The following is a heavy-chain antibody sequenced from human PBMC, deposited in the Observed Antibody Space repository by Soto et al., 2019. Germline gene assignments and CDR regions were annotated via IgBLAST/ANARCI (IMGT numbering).Heavy chain of an antibody. D-gene: IGHD3-10*01. CDR3: TRLISAAQDY. CDR1: GFVFKDSS. J-gene: IGHJ4*02. Sequence: EVLLVESGGGLVQPGGSLKLSCEASGFVFKDSSIHWVRQASGKGLEWVGRIRDRAYNYATAYAASVKGRFTISRDDSNNKAYLQMDSLKTEDTAIYYCTRLISAAQDYWGQGTLLTVSS. V-gene: IGHV3-73*01. CDR2: IRDRAYNYAT.